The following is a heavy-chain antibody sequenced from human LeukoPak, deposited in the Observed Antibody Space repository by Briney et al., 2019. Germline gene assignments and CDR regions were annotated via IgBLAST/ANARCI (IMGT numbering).Heavy chain of an antibody. CDR2: IIPIFGTA. D-gene: IGHD3-3*01. CDR1: GGTFSSYA. J-gene: IGHJ6*03. CDR3: ARELEWLLYSHYYYMDV. Sequence: SVKVSCKASGGTFSSYAISWVRQAPGQGLEWMGRIIPIFGTANYAQKFQGRVTITTDESTSTAYMELSSLRSEDTAVYYCARELEWLLYSHYYYMDVWGKGTTVTVSS. V-gene: IGHV1-69*05.